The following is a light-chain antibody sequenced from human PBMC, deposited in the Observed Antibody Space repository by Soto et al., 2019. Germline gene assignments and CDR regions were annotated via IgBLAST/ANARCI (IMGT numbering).Light chain of an antibody. J-gene: IGLJ2*01. Sequence: QSVLTQPPSVSGAPGQRVTISCTGSSSNIGAGYDVHWYQQLPGTAPKLLIYGNSNRPSGAPDRFSGSKSGTSASLAITGLQAEDEADYYCQSYDSSRVVFGGGTKVTVL. CDR2: GNS. CDR3: QSYDSSRVV. CDR1: SSNIGAGYD. V-gene: IGLV1-40*01.